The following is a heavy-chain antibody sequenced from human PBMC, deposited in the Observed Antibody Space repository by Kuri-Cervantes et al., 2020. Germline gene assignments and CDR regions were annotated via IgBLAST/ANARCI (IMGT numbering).Heavy chain of an antibody. CDR3: ARIGPPVDC. CDR1: GFSLSTSGVG. CDR2: IDWDDNK. V-gene: IGHV2-70*01. Sequence: SGPTLVKPTQTLTLTCTFSGFSLSTSGVGVGWIRQPPGKALEWLALIDWDDNKFYSTSLKARLTISKDTSKNQVVLTMINMDPVDTGTYYCARIGPPVDCWGQGTLVTVSS. J-gene: IGHJ4*02.